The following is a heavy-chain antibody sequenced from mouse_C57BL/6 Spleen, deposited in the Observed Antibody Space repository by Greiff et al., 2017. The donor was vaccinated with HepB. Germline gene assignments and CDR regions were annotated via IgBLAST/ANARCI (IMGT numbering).Heavy chain of an antibody. CDR3: TRAEGVYWDFDV. CDR1: GYTFTDCY. Sequence: VKLLQSGAELVRPGASVTLSCSASGYTFTDCYMHWVKQTPVHGLEGIGAIDPDTDGTAYNQKFNGKAIVTADKSSSTDYMEVRSLTSENSAVYYCTRAEGVYWDFDVWGTGTTVTVSS. CDR2: IDPDTDGT. J-gene: IGHJ1*03. V-gene: IGHV1-15*01.